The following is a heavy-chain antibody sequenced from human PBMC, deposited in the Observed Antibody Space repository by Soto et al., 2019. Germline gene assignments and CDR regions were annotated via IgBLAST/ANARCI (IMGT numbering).Heavy chain of an antibody. J-gene: IGHJ4*02. D-gene: IGHD6-6*01. Sequence: PGGSLRLSCAASGFTFSSYAMHWVRQAPGKGLEYVSAISSNGGSTYYANSVKGRFTISRDNSKNTLYLQMGSLRAEDMAVYYCAKDPRIAARRGFDYWGQGTLVTVSS. CDR1: GFTFSSYA. CDR2: ISSNGGST. V-gene: IGHV3-64*01. CDR3: AKDPRIAARRGFDY.